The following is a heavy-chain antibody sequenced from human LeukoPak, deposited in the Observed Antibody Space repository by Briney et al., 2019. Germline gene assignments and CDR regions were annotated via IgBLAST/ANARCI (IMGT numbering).Heavy chain of an antibody. CDR3: ARHGYTASHYFLDF. Sequence: SETLSVTSTVPSGSINSYYWGWVRQPAGRGLEWIGRIYTTGKTDYNPSLKSRLTMSVDTSKRTFSLILRSVTAADTAIYYCARHGYTASHYFLDFWSQGTLVTVSS. D-gene: IGHD3-16*01. CDR1: SGSINSYY. CDR2: IYTTGKT. J-gene: IGHJ4*02. V-gene: IGHV4-4*07.